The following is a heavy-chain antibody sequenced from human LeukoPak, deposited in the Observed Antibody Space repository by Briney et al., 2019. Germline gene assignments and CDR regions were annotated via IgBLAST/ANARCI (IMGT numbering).Heavy chain of an antibody. CDR3: TTVIYCGGDRLIA. CDR1: GFTFNNAW. D-gene: IGHD2-21*02. V-gene: IGHV3-15*01. CDR2: IKSKTDGGTT. J-gene: IGHJ5*02. Sequence: GGSLRLSCAASGFTFNNAWMSWVRQAPGKGLEWVGRIKSKTDGGTTDYATPVKGRFTISRDDSKNTLYLQMNSLKTEDTAVYYCTTVIYCGGDRLIAWGQGTLVTVSS.